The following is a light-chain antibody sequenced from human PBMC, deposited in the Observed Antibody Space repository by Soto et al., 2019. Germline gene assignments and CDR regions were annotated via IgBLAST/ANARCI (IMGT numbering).Light chain of an antibody. J-gene: IGLJ1*01. CDR2: GVT. V-gene: IGLV2-14*03. Sequence: QSVLTQPASVSGSPGQSITISCTGTSSDIGAHDDVSWYQQHPGKVPKLLIYGVTDRPSGISNRFSGSKSGNVASLTISGLQAKDVPDYYCCSYTTELPPDVLGTATKGTVL. CDR1: SSDIGAHDD. CDR3: CSYTTELPPDV.